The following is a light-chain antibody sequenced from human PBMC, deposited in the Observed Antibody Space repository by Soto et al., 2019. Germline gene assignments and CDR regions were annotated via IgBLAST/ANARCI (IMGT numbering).Light chain of an antibody. CDR1: QSIANF. CDR2: DAS. V-gene: IGKV1-33*01. Sequence: DVQMTQSPSSLSASVGDRVIITCKANQSIANFLNWFQHKPGEAPKLLISDASHLELGFPSRFRGSRSGTDFVLEISNLQSEDVATNFCQQYEDLPLTFGGATKG. J-gene: IGKJ4*01. CDR3: QQYEDLPLT.